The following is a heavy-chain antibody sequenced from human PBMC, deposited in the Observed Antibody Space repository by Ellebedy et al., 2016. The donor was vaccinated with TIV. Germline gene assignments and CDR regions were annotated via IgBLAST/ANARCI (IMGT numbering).Heavy chain of an antibody. Sequence: GESLKISCAASGFTFSSYDMHWVRQAPGKGLEWVSYITNTGSTTYYADSVKGRFTISRDSSKSTLYLQMNSLRAEDTAMYYCARKTDSGTSGDYWGQGTPVTVSS. D-gene: IGHD1-1*01. CDR2: ITNTGSTT. CDR3: ARKTDSGTSGDY. V-gene: IGHV3-48*01. J-gene: IGHJ4*02. CDR1: GFTFSSYD.